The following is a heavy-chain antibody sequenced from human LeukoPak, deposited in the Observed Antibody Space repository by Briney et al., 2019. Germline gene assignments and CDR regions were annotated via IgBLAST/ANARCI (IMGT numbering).Heavy chain of an antibody. V-gene: IGHV3-64*01. J-gene: IGHJ4*02. D-gene: IGHD3-9*01. CDR1: GFTFSSYA. Sequence: GGSLRLSCAASGFTFSSYAMHWVRQAPGKGLEYVSAISSNGGSTYYANSVKGRFTISRDNSKNTLYLQMGSLRAEDMAVYYCARDGDYDSLTGYYTRFDYWGQGTLVTVSS. CDR3: ARDGDYDSLTGYYTRFDY. CDR2: ISSNGGST.